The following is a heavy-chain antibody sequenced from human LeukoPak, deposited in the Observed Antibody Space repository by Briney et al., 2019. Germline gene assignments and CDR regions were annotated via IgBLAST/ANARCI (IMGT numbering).Heavy chain of an antibody. Sequence: SQTLSLTCTVSGGSISSGDYYWSWIRQPPGKGLEWIVYIYYSGSTYYNPSLKSRVTISVDTSKNQFSLKLSSVTAADTAVYYCARTRDANAYYYYYGMDVWGQGTTVTVSS. CDR1: GGSISSGDYY. V-gene: IGHV4-30-4*01. CDR3: ARTRDANAYYYYYGMDV. D-gene: IGHD2-2*01. CDR2: IYYSGST. J-gene: IGHJ6*02.